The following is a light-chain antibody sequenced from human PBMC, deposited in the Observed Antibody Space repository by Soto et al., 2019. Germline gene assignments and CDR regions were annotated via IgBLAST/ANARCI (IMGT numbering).Light chain of an antibody. CDR2: DAS. Sequence: EIVLTQSPGTLSLSPWERATLSCRASQSVASGHLAWYQQTPGQAPRLLVSDASSRATGIPDRFSGSASGTDFTLTISRLEPEDSAMYYCQQYGTAPITFGQGTRLEI. V-gene: IGKV3-20*01. CDR1: QSVASGH. CDR3: QQYGTAPIT. J-gene: IGKJ5*01.